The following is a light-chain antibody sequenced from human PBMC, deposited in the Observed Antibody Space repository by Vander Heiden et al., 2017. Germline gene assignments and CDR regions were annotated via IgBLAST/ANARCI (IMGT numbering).Light chain of an antibody. V-gene: IGLV1-40*01. CDR1: SSNNGASFD. CDR3: QSYDSSRSAWV. CDR2: CNI. J-gene: IGLJ3*02. Sequence: SVLTPPASVSRAPGQRGTISCTGSSSNNGASFDVHGSQQLPGTAPKVLIYCNINRPPGGPARFSGSKYGTTASLAITGLQAEDDADYYCQSYDSSRSAWVFGGGTRLTVL.